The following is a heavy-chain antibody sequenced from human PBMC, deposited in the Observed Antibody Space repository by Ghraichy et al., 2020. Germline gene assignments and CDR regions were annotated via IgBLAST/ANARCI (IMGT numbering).Heavy chain of an antibody. V-gene: IGHV3-30*04. Sequence: GGSLRLSCAASGFSFSSSVMHWVRQAPGKRLEWVALISYDGTTKYFADSVKGRFTASRDNSRNTLYLQMNSLRPEDTAVYFCARESKLGSSWKNFDYWGQGTLVTVSS. J-gene: IGHJ4*02. CDR3: ARESKLGSSWKNFDY. CDR1: GFSFSSSV. D-gene: IGHD6-13*01. CDR2: ISYDGTTK.